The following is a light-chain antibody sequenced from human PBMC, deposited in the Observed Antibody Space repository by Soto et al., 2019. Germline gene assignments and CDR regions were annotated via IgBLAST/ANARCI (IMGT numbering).Light chain of an antibody. CDR3: QQYKSYSRT. Sequence: VRMTRSASTLSASLGHRLTTTCRSTQSISSWLSLYQQQPGKAHKLLIYKASNLERGGPSRFSGSGSATEFTRTISSLQPDDFATYYGQQYKSYSRTFGQGTKVDIK. V-gene: IGKV1-5*03. CDR1: QSISSW. CDR2: KAS. J-gene: IGKJ1*01.